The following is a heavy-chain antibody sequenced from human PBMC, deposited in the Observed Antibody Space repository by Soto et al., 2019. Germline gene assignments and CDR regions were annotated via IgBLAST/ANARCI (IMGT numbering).Heavy chain of an antibody. CDR1: GGSISSGDYD. V-gene: IGHV4-30-4*01. J-gene: IGHJ4*02. CDR2: IYYSGST. D-gene: IGHD5-12*01. CDR3: ARKSRWLPYYFDY. Sequence: LSLTCTVSGGSISSGDYDWSWIRQPPGKGLEWIGYIYYSGSTYYNPSLKSRVTISVDTSKNQFSLKLSSVTAADTAVYYCARKSRWLPYYFDYWGQGTLVTVSS.